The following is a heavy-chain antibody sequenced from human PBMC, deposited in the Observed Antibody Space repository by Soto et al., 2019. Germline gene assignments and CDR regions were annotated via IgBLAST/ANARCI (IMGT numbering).Heavy chain of an antibody. J-gene: IGHJ4*02. CDR3: ARREIQGPIDY. V-gene: IGHV4-28*01. CDR2: IYYSGTT. D-gene: IGHD1-26*01. Sequence: SETLSLTCAGSGYSISSSNWWGWIRQPPGKGMEWIGYIYYSGTTYYNPYLKSRVTMSVDTSKNQFSLKLTSLTAVDTAVYYCARREIQGPIDYWGQGTLVTVSS. CDR1: GYSISSSNW.